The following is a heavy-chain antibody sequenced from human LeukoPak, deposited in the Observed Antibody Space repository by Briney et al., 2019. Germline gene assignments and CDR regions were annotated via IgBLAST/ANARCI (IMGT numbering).Heavy chain of an antibody. D-gene: IGHD2-15*01. J-gene: IGHJ4*02. CDR3: ARSQGRYCSGGSCYPPGY. CDR2: INHSGST. V-gene: IGHV4-39*07. CDR1: GGSISSGGYY. Sequence: SETLSLTCTVSGGSISSGGYYWSWIRQPPGKGLEWIGEINHSGSTNYNPSLKSRVTISVDTSKNQFSLKLSSVTAADTAVYYCARSQGRYCSGGSCYPPGYWGQGTLVTVSS.